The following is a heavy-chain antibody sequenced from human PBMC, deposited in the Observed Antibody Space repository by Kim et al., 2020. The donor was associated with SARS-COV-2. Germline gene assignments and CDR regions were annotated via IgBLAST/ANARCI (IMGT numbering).Heavy chain of an antibody. Sequence: SETLSLTCTVSGGSVSSGSYYWSWIRQPPGKGLEWIGYIYYSGSTNYNPSLKSRVTISVDTSKNQFSLKLSSVTAADTAVYYCARESPHYGDYEHWFDPWGQGTLVTVSS. V-gene: IGHV4-61*01. CDR2: IYYSGST. D-gene: IGHD4-17*01. CDR1: GGSVSSGSYY. CDR3: ARESPHYGDYEHWFDP. J-gene: IGHJ5*02.